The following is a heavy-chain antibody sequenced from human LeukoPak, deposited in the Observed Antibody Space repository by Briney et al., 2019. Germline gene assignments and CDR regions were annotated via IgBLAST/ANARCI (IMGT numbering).Heavy chain of an antibody. CDR3: ARPFYDFWSGYYPTYYYYGMDV. CDR2: IYYSGST. V-gene: IGHV4-39*01. J-gene: IGHJ6*02. CDR1: GGSISSSSYY. Sequence: SETLSLTCTVSGGSISSSSYYWGWIRQPPGKGLEWIGSIYYSGSTYYNPSLKSRVTISVDTSKNQFSLKLSSVTAADTAVYYCARPFYDFWSGYYPTYYYYGMDVWGQGTTVTVSS. D-gene: IGHD3-3*01.